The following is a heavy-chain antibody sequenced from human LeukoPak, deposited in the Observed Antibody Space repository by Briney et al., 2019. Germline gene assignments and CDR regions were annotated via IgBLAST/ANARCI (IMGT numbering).Heavy chain of an antibody. CDR3: AKDMEVATTYAFDY. CDR1: GFTFDDYA. J-gene: IGHJ4*02. D-gene: IGHD5-12*01. V-gene: IGHV3-9*03. Sequence: GKSLRLSCAASGFTFDDYAMHWVRQAPGKGLEWVSGISWNSGSIGYADSVKGRFTISRDNAKNSQYLQMNSLRAEDMALYYCAKDMEVATTYAFDYWGQGTLVTVSS. CDR2: ISWNSGSI.